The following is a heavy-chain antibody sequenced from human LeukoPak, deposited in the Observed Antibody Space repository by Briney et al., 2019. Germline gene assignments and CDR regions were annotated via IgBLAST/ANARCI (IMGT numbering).Heavy chain of an antibody. CDR3: TRHAHGSGGYYPSYYYGMDV. Sequence: PGGSLRLSCAASGFTFSGSAMHWVRQASGKGLEWVGRIRSKANSYATAYAASVKGRFTISRDDSKNTAYLQMNSLKTEDTAVYYCTRHAHGSGGYYPSYYYGMDVWGQGTTVTVSS. CDR1: GFTFSGSA. V-gene: IGHV3-73*01. D-gene: IGHD3-10*01. J-gene: IGHJ6*02. CDR2: IRSKANSYAT.